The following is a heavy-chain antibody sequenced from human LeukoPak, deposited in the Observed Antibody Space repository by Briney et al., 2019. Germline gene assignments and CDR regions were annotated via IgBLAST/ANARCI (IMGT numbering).Heavy chain of an antibody. V-gene: IGHV1-2*02. Sequence: GASVKVSCKASGYTFTGYYMHWVRQAPGQGLKWMGWINPNSGGTNYAQKFQGRVTMTRDTSISTAYMELRSLRSDDTAVYYCARAGGWDPFSLDYWGQGTLVTVSS. CDR2: INPNSGGT. J-gene: IGHJ4*02. D-gene: IGHD1-26*01. CDR1: GYTFTGYY. CDR3: ARAGGWDPFSLDY.